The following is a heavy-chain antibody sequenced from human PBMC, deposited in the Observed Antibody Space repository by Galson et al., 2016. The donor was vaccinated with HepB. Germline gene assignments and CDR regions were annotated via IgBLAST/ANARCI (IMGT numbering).Heavy chain of an antibody. J-gene: IGHJ6*02. CDR2: INSDGSST. CDR1: GFTFSSYW. Sequence: SLRLSCAASGFTFSSYWMNWVRQAPGKGLVWVSRINSDGSSTSYADSVKGRFTISRDNANDTLYLQMNSLKAEDTAVYYCAKAYGSGSSFYYYYGMDVWGQGTTVTVSS. D-gene: IGHD3-10*01. V-gene: IGHV3-74*01. CDR3: AKAYGSGSSFYYYYGMDV.